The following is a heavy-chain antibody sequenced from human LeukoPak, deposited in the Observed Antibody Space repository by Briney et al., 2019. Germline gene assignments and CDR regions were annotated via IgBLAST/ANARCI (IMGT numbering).Heavy chain of an antibody. CDR1: GGSISSYY. V-gene: IGHV4-59*01. Sequence: PSETLSLTCTVSGGSISSYYWSWIRQPPGKGLEWIGYIYYSGSTNYNPSLKSRVTISVDTSKNQFSLKLSSVTAADTAVYYCARVSSNMVRGGNAGRTYYYYGMDVWGQGTTVTVSS. CDR2: IYYSGST. D-gene: IGHD3-10*01. J-gene: IGHJ6*02. CDR3: ARVSSNMVRGGNAGRTYYYYGMDV.